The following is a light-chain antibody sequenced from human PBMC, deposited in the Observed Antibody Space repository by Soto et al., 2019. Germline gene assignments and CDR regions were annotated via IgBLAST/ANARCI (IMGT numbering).Light chain of an antibody. CDR2: AAS. Sequence: DIQLTQSPSFLSASVGDRVTIIGRASRAISTNLAWYQQEPGKAPKLVIYAASTLQSGVPSRFSGSGSGTEFTLTISSLQPEDFATYYCQHLNGYPRTFGQGTKVEIK. CDR1: RAISTN. V-gene: IGKV1-9*01. CDR3: QHLNGYPRT. J-gene: IGKJ1*01.